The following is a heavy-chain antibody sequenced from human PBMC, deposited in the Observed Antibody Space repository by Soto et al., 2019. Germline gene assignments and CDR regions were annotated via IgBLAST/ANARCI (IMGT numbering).Heavy chain of an antibody. J-gene: IGHJ4*02. CDR2: IVVGSGNT. CDR3: VLCNTTSCYGKFDY. CDR1: GFTFSNSA. Sequence: QMQLVQSGPEGKKPGTSVKVSCKASGFTFSNSAIQWMRQARGERLEWIGWIVVGSGNTNYAQKIQERVTIIRDMSTSTSYMELSSLTSEDSAVYYCVLCNTTSCYGKFDYWGQGALVTVSS. D-gene: IGHD2-2*01. V-gene: IGHV1-58*02.